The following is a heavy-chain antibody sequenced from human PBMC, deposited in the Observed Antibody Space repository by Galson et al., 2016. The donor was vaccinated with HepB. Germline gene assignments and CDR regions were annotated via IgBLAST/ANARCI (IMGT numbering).Heavy chain of an antibody. D-gene: IGHD1-26*01. CDR3: AVERSGTFLRYNCFDP. CDR2: LDPDNGES. V-gene: IGHV1-24*01. CDR1: GRSLTDLT. Sequence: SVKVSCKVSGRSLTDLTMHWVRHSLKEGLEWMGGLDPDNGESIYAEKFQGRVTLAEDTSRNTVSMELDNLKVEDTAVYFCAVERSGTFLRYNCFDPWGQGTLVTVSS. J-gene: IGHJ5*02.